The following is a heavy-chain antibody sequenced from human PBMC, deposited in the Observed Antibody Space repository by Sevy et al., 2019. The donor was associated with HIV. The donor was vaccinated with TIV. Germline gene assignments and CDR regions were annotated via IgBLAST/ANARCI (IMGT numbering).Heavy chain of an antibody. CDR1: GFTFSSYW. CDR3: VKAIGAAGGY. V-gene: IGHV3-7*01. CDR2: IKEDGRVK. J-gene: IGHJ4*02. Sequence: GGSLRLSCEASGFTFSSYWMSWVRQAPGKGLEWEANIKEDGRVKHYVESVKGRFTISSDNAKNSVYLQMNSLRAEDAALYYCVKAIGAAGGYWGLGTLVTVSS. D-gene: IGHD6-13*01.